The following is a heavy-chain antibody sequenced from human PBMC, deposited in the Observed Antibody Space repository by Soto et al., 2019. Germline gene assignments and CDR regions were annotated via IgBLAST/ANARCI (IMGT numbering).Heavy chain of an antibody. V-gene: IGHV3-30-3*01. CDR1: GFTFSTYA. Sequence: QVQLVESGGGVVQPGRSLRLSCAASGFTFSTYAMHWVRQAPGKGLEWVAVISYDGSNKYYAHSVEGRFTISSDNSKKPLYRQMNSLRAEDTAVYYCPRDYWPHSSGWHNRHFTSWGQGTLVTVSS. CDR2: ISYDGSNK. D-gene: IGHD6-19*01. CDR3: PRDYWPHSSGWHNRHFTS. J-gene: IGHJ4*02.